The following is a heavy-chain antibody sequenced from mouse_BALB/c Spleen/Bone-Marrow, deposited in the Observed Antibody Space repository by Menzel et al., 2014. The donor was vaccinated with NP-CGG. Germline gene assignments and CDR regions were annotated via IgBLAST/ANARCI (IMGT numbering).Heavy chain of an antibody. D-gene: IGHD2-14*01. J-gene: IGHJ3*01. CDR2: IWGDGNT. CDR3: AIYYRSSWFAY. CDR1: GFSLTSYG. V-gene: IGHV2-3*01. Sequence: QVQLQQSGPGLVAPSQSLSITCTVSGFSLTSYGVSWVRQPPGKGLEWLGVIWGDGNTNYHSALISRLGISKDNSKSQVFLKLNRLQTDDTATYYCAIYYRSSWFAYWGQGTLVTVSA.